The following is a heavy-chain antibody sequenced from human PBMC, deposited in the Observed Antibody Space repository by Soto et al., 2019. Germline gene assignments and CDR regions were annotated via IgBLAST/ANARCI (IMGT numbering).Heavy chain of an antibody. D-gene: IGHD2-15*01. CDR2: ISAYNGNT. CDR3: ARDNLEYCSGGSCYPRAYWFDP. CDR1: GYTFTSYG. V-gene: IGHV1-18*01. J-gene: IGHJ5*02. Sequence: GASVKVSCKASGYTFTSYGISWVRQAPGQGLEWMGWISAYNGNTNYAQKLQGRVTMTTDTSTSTAYMELRSLRSDDTAVYYCARDNLEYCSGGSCYPRAYWFDPWGQGTLVTVS.